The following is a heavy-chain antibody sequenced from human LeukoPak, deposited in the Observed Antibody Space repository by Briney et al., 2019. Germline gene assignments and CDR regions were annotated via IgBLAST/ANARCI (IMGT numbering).Heavy chain of an antibody. Sequence: GGSLRLSCAASGFTFSDYTMRWVRQAPGKRLEYVSAITSNGGNIHYANSVKDRFTISRDNSKNSLYLQMGGLRTEDMAVYHCARVKVGATISDFYYYYMDVWGKGTTVTVSS. J-gene: IGHJ6*03. CDR3: ARVKVGATISDFYYYYMDV. D-gene: IGHD1-26*01. CDR2: ITSNGGNI. V-gene: IGHV3-64*01. CDR1: GFTFSDYT.